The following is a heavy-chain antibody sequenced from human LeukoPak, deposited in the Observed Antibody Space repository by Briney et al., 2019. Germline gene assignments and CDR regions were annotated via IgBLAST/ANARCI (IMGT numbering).Heavy chain of an antibody. V-gene: IGHV3-23*01. J-gene: IGHJ4*02. CDR2: ISGSGGST. Sequence: GGSLRLSCVGSGLSFSDYWMSWVRQAPGKGLEWVSAISGSGGSTYYADSVKGRFTISRDNSKNTLYLQMNSLRAEDTAVYYCAKLESDRYFDWLLRYFDYWGQGTLVTVSS. D-gene: IGHD3-9*01. CDR3: AKLESDRYFDWLLRYFDY. CDR1: GLSFSDYW.